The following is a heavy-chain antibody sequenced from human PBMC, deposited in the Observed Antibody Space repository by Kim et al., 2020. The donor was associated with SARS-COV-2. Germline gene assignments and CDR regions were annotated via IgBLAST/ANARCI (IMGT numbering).Heavy chain of an antibody. V-gene: IGHV3-23*01. CDR3: AVVESNNWSFFDY. CDR1: GFTFSSYA. CDR2: VSGSGGTK. Sequence: GGSLRLSCAASGFTFSSYAMSWVRQAPGKGLEWVSLVSGSGGTKYHADSVERRFAISRDNSKKTLYLQMNSLRAEDTALYYCAVVESNNWSFFDYWGQGTLVTVSS. J-gene: IGHJ4*02. D-gene: IGHD1-1*01.